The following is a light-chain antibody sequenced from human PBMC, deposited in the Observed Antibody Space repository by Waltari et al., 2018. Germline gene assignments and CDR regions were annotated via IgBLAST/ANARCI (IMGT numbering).Light chain of an antibody. V-gene: IGKV3-20*01. J-gene: IGKJ1*01. CDR2: AAS. CDR1: ENISKY. CDR3: QHYVRLPVT. Sequence: EIVLTQSPGTLSVSPGERATLSCRASENISKYLTWYQQKPGQAPRLLIYAASTRATGIPYGFSGSGFGTDFSLTISSLEPEDFAVYYCQHYVRLPVTFGQGTKVEIK.